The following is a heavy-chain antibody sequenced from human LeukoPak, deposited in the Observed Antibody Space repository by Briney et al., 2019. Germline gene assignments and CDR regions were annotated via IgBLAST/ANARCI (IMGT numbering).Heavy chain of an antibody. Sequence: PSETLSLTCAVYGGSFSGYYWSWIRQPPGKGLEWIGEINHSGSTNYNPSLKSRVTISVDTSKNQFSLKLSSVTAADTAVYYCAVGRLWFVETRDYYYYMDVWCKGTTVTVSS. CDR2: INHSGST. J-gene: IGHJ6*03. CDR3: AVGRLWFVETRDYYYYMDV. D-gene: IGHD3-10*01. CDR1: GGSFSGYY. V-gene: IGHV4-34*01.